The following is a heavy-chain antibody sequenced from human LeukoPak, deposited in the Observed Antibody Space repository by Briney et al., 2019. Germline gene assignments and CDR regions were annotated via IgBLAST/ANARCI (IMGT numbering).Heavy chain of an antibody. CDR2: ISSSSYI. V-gene: IGHV3-21*01. J-gene: IGHJ4*02. CDR1: GFTFSSYS. D-gene: IGHD3-22*01. Sequence: GGSLRLSCAASGFTFSSYSMNWVRQAPGKGLEWVSSISSSSYIYYADSVKGRFTISRDNAKNSLYLQMNSLRAEDTAVYYCARDRYDSSGYWRYYFDYWGQGTLVTVSS. CDR3: ARDRYDSSGYWRYYFDY.